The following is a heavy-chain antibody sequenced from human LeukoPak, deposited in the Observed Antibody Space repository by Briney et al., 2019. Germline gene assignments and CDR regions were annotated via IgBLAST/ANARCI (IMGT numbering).Heavy chain of an antibody. CDR2: IYYSGST. D-gene: IGHD3-22*01. CDR3: ARVRDFYYDSSGFDY. CDR1: GGSISSYY. Sequence: PSETLSLTCTVSGGSISSYYWSWIRQPPGKGLEWIGYIYYSGSTNYNPSLKRRVTISVDTSKNQFSLKLSSVTAADTAVYYCARVRDFYYDSSGFDYWGQGTLVTVSS. J-gene: IGHJ4*02. V-gene: IGHV4-59*08.